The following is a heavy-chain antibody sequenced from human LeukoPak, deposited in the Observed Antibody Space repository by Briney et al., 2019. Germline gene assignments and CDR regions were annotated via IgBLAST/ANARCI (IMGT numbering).Heavy chain of an antibody. CDR2: IIETGASP. D-gene: IGHD6-19*01. J-gene: IGHJ4*02. Sequence: PGGSLTLSCAASGFSFSLYAMNWVRQAPGKGLEWVSTIIETGASPYYADSVRGRLTVSRDSSKNMFYLQMNSLRAEDTAIYYCARRGAGSGGLDYWGQGTLVTVSS. CDR1: GFSFSLYA. CDR3: ARRGAGSGGLDY. V-gene: IGHV3-23*01.